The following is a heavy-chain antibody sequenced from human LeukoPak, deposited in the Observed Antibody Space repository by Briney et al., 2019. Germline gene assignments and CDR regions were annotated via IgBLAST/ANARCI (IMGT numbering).Heavy chain of an antibody. CDR3: ARGKYYYDSSGYYWNFDY. CDR1: GGSFSGYY. V-gene: IGHV4-34*01. Sequence: SETLSLTCAVYGGSFSGYYWSWIRQPPGKGLEWIGEINHSGSTNYNPSLKSRVTISVDTSKNQFSLKLSSVTAADTAVYYCARGKYYYDSSGYYWNFDYWGQGTLVTVSS. J-gene: IGHJ4*02. CDR2: INHSGST. D-gene: IGHD3-22*01.